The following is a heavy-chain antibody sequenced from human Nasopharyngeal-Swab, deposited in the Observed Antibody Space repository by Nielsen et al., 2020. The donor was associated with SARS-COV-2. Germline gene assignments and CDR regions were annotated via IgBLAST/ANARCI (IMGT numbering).Heavy chain of an antibody. V-gene: IGHV1-18*01. CDR3: ATDIEEWLVVPSLSFDF. CDR1: GYSFRSYG. CDR2: ISVYNADT. J-gene: IGHJ4*02. Sequence: ASVKVSCKASGYSFRSYGINWVRQAPGHGLEWMEWISVYNADTNYAQKLQGRVSMTTDTSTSTAYMELRSLRSDDTAVDYCATDIEEWLVVPSLSFDFWGQGTLVTVSS. D-gene: IGHD3-3*01.